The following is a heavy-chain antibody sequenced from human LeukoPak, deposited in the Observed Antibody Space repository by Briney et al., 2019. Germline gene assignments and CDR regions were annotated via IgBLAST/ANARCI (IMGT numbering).Heavy chain of an antibody. D-gene: IGHD2-2*01. CDR2: ISYSGST. V-gene: IGHV4-39*01. CDR3: ARHGRSSISGKRSFDY. J-gene: IGHJ4*02. CDR1: GGSINSGSFY. Sequence: SETLSLTCTVSGGSINSGSFYWGWIRRPPGKGLDWIGSISYSGSTYYNPSLKSRVTISVDTSNNHFSLKLTSVTAADTAVYFCARHGRSSISGKRSFDYWGQGTLVTVSS.